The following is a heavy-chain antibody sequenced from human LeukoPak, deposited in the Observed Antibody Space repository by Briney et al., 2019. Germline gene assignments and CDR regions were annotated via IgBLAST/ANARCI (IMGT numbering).Heavy chain of an antibody. Sequence: GGSLRLSCAASGFTFSSYAMNWVRQAPGKGLEWVSVISGSGGSTYYADSVKGRFTISRDNSKNTLYLQMNSLRAEDTAVYHCAKDPHSGSYIRAHFDYWGQGTLVTVSS. J-gene: IGHJ4*02. CDR3: AKDPHSGSYIRAHFDY. CDR1: GFTFSSYA. D-gene: IGHD1-26*01. CDR2: ISGSGGST. V-gene: IGHV3-23*01.